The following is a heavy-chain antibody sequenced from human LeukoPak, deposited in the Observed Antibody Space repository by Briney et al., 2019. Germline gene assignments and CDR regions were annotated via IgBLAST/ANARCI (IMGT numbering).Heavy chain of an antibody. D-gene: IGHD3-22*01. CDR1: GYTFTCYY. CDR2: INPSGGST. CDR3: ARVGYYDSSGPNWFDP. V-gene: IGHV1-46*01. Sequence: ASVKVSCKASGYTFTCYYMHWVRQAPRQGLEWTGIINPSGGSTSYAQKFQGRVTMTRDTSTSTVYMELSSLRSEDTAVYYCARVGYYDSSGPNWFDPWGQGTLVTVSS. J-gene: IGHJ5*02.